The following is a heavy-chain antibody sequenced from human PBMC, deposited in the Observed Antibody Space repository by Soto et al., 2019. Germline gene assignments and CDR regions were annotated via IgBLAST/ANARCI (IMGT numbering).Heavy chain of an antibody. D-gene: IGHD1-26*01. CDR1: GFTFSTYW. J-gene: IGHJ3*02. CDR3: ARGGRRSGSYADAFDI. CDR2: IKQDGSEK. V-gene: IGHV3-7*03. Sequence: PGGSLRLSCAASGFTFSTYWMSWVRQAPGKGLEWVANIKQDGSEKYYVDSVKGRFTISRGNAKNSLYLQMNSLRAEDTAVYYCARGGRRSGSYADAFDIWGQGTMVTVSS.